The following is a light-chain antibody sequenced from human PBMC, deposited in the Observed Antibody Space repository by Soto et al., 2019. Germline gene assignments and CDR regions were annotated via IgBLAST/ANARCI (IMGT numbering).Light chain of an antibody. V-gene: IGKV1-5*03. CDR3: QHHNSYPEA. CDR1: QNICSW. J-gene: IGKJ1*01. Sequence: DIQIDQSPSTLSGSVGDRVTITCRASQNICSWLAWYQQKTGKDPKLLIYKASTLKSGVPSRFSGSGSGTEFNLTISRLQPDDFATYYCQHHNSYPEAFGQGTQVDIK. CDR2: KAS.